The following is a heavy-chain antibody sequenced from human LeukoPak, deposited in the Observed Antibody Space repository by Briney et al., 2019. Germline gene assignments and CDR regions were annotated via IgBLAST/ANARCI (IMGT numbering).Heavy chain of an antibody. CDR2: IYHSGST. J-gene: IGHJ4*02. D-gene: IGHD6-19*01. CDR1: GGSISSSNW. V-gene: IGHV4-4*02. CDR3: ARAGSAVADLDY. Sequence: PSETLSLTCAVSGGSISSSNWWSWVRQPPGKGLEWIGEIYHSGSTNYNPSLKSRVTISVDRSKNQFSLKLSSVTAADTAVYYCARAGSAVADLDYWGQGTLVTVSS.